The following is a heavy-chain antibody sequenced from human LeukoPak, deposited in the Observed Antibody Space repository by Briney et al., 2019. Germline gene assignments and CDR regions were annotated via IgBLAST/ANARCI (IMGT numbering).Heavy chain of an antibody. V-gene: IGHV4-59*01. J-gene: IGHJ4*02. D-gene: IGHD4/OR15-4a*01. CDR2: IHDTRGT. Sequence: SETLSLTCTVSGGSMKNYYWSWIRQPPGKGLEWIGYIHDTRGTNYNPYLKSRVTMSLDTSKNHFSLSLNSVTAADTAVYYCARRAGAYSHPYDYWGQGTLVTVSS. CDR3: ARRAGAYSHPYDY. CDR1: GGSMKNYY.